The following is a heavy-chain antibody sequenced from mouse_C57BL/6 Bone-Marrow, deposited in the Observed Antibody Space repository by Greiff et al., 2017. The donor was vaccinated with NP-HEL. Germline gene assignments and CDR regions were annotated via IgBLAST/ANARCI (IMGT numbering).Heavy chain of an antibody. Sequence: EVKLMESGGGLVQSFLSLCLSFAPSFFPFRAFSLAWFLPSPGTGLAWIAASRTPSPSATTEDSASVKGRFIVSRDTSQSILYLQMKALRAEDTAIYYCARDALDWYFDVWGSGTTVTVSS. CDR3: ARDALDWYFDV. J-gene: IGHJ1*01. CDR2: SRTPSPSATT. CDR1: FFPFRAFS. V-gene: IGHV7-1*01.